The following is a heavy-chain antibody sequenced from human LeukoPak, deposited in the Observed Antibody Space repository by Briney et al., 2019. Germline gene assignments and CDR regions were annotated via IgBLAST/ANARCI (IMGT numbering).Heavy chain of an antibody. CDR2: IIPILGIA. D-gene: IGHD3-22*01. J-gene: IGHJ6*02. V-gene: IGHV1-69*04. CDR3: ARDSYYDSSGPDYYYYYGMDV. CDR1: GGTFSSYA. Sequence: SVKVSCKASGGTFSSYAISWVRQAPGQGLEWMGRIIPILGIANYAQKFQGRVTITADKSTSTAYMELSSLRSEDTAVYYCARDSYYDSSGPDYYYYYGMDVWGQGTTVTVSS.